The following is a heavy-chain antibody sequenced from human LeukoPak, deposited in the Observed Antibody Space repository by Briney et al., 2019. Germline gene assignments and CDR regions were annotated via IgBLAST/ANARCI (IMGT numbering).Heavy chain of an antibody. V-gene: IGHV3-23*01. D-gene: IGHD2-21*02. CDR1: GFSFSSYA. J-gene: IGHJ4*02. Sequence: GGSLRLSCAASGFSFSSYAMSWVRQAPGKGLEWVSAISGSGDSTYYADSVKGRFTISRDNSKNTLYLQMNSLRAEDTAVYYCAKDVEIVVVTSKFDYWGQGTLVTVSS. CDR3: AKDVEIVVVTSKFDY. CDR2: ISGSGDST.